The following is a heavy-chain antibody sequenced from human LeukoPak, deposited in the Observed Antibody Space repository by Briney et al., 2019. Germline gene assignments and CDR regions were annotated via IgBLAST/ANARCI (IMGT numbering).Heavy chain of an antibody. D-gene: IGHD2-2*01. V-gene: IGHV1-2*02. CDR1: GYTVTGYY. Sequence: GASVKVSCTASGYTVTGYYVHWVRQAPGQGLEWMGWINTNSGATNYAQKFQGRVTMTRDTSISTAYMELNSLRSDDTALYYCTKPQPGAFEIWGQGTMVTVSS. CDR3: TKPQPGAFEI. CDR2: INTNSGAT. J-gene: IGHJ3*02.